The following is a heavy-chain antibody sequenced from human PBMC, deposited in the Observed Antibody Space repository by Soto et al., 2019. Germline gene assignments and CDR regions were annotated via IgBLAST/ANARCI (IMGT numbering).Heavy chain of an antibody. J-gene: IGHJ4*02. V-gene: IGHV4-59*08. CDR2: ISSSGST. CDR1: GGSIGSYY. CDR3: ARQWSLDY. D-gene: IGHD2-15*01. Sequence: PSETLSLTCTVSGGSIGSYYWSWIRQPPGKGLEWIGYISSSGSTTYNPSLKSRVTISVDTSKNQFSLKLSFLTAADTAVYYCARQWSLDYWGQGTLVTVSS.